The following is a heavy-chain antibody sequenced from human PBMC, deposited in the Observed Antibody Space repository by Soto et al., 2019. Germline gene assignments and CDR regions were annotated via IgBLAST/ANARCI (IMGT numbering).Heavy chain of an antibody. CDR3: EKGGSASWNGGPTATWFNP. Sequence: EVQLLESGGGVVRPGGSLRLSCAASGFSFGDYVMNWVRQGQGKGLEWVSSIGGGDGSTYYADSVKGRFTISRDNSKNTAFLHMETLKCVKMHDFYCEKGGSASWNGGPTATWFNPWGQGTQVLVSS. J-gene: IGHJ5*02. D-gene: IGHD2-2*01. CDR1: GFSFGDYV. V-gene: IGHV3-23*01. CDR2: IGGGDGST.